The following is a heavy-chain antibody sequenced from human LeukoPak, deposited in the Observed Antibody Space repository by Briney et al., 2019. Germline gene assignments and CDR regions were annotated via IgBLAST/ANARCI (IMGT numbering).Heavy chain of an antibody. CDR2: ISSSSSYT. J-gene: IGHJ3*01. Sequence: GGSLRLSCAASGFTFSYYSMNWVRPVPGKGVEWFSSISSSSSYTYYQDSVRDRFNISRDNAENSLFLQMNSLRVEDTAVHYCARDVAPEQQPQASWGQGTMVTVSS. V-gene: IGHV3-21*06. D-gene: IGHD6-13*01. CDR1: GFTFSYYS. CDR3: ARDVAPEQQPQAS.